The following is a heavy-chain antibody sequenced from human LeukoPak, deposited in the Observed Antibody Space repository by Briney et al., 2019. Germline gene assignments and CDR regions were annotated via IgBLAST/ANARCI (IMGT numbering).Heavy chain of an antibody. Sequence: GGSLRLSCAASGFTVSSNYMSWVRQAPGKGLEWVSVIYSGGSTYYADSVKGRFTISRHNSKNTLYLQMNSLRAEDTAVYYCARIAAARYYYYGMDVWGQGTTVTVSS. V-gene: IGHV3-53*04. CDR2: IYSGGST. D-gene: IGHD6-13*01. CDR1: GFTVSSNY. J-gene: IGHJ6*02. CDR3: ARIAAARYYYYGMDV.